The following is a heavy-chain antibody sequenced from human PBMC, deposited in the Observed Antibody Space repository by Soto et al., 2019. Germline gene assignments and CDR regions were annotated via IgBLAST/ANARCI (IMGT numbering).Heavy chain of an antibody. CDR2: IYHRGGT. V-gene: IGHV4-31*02. CDR3: ARAPGRMMNALRYYYGLDV. Sequence: QVQLQESGPGLVKPSETLSFTCNVSGGSISSGGYYWSWIRQLPGKCLEWIGYIYHRGGTNYNPALKKQIAISVDTSKTQFSLKMTSVTAADTAVYFCARAPGRMMNALRYYYGLDVWGQGTTVIVSS. CDR1: GGSISSGGYY. D-gene: IGHD2-8*01. J-gene: IGHJ6*02.